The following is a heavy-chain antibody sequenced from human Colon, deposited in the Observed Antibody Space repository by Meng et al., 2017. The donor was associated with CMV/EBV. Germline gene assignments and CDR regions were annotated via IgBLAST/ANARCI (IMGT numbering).Heavy chain of an antibody. CDR3: ARDARLKFFPYD. V-gene: IGHV3-7*01. CDR2: INEDGRTI. CDR1: GFTFSNYW. J-gene: IGHJ4*02. Sequence: LSLSCVASGFTFSNYWMSWVRQAPGKGLEWVANINEDGRTIYFVDSLKGRFTISRDNAKNSLYLQMNSLGAEDTAVYYCARDARLKFFPYDWGQGTLVTVSS. D-gene: IGHD3-3*01.